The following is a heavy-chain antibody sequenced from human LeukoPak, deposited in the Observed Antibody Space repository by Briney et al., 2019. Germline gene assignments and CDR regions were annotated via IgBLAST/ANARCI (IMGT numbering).Heavy chain of an antibody. CDR1: GFTFSSYG. V-gene: IGHV4-59*12. D-gene: IGHD3-22*01. Sequence: GSLRLSCAASGFTFSSYGMSWVRQPPGKALEWIGNIFYSGSTYYSPSLKSRVTISLDTSRNQFSLKLNSVTAADTAVYYCATSNGYGLIDIWGQGTMVTVSS. CDR3: ATSNGYGLIDI. CDR2: IFYSGST. J-gene: IGHJ3*02.